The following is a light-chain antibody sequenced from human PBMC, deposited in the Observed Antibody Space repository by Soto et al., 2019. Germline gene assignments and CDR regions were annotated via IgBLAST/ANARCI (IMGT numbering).Light chain of an antibody. V-gene: IGKV3-20*01. CDR1: QSVSSY. J-gene: IGKJ1*01. Sequence: EIVLTQSPVTLSLSPGERATLSCRASQSVSSYLAWYQQKPGQAPRLLIYGASTRATGIPARFSGSGSGIEFTLTISSLEPEDFAVYYCQQYGSSRTFGQGTKVDIK. CDR3: QQYGSSRT. CDR2: GAS.